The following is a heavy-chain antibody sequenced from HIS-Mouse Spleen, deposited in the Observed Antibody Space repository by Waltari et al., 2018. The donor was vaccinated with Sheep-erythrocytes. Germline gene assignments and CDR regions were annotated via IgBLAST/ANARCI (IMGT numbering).Heavy chain of an antibody. D-gene: IGHD6-13*01. CDR2: INHSGRT. CDR1: GGSFSGYY. V-gene: IGHV4-34*01. J-gene: IGHJ3*02. Sequence: QVQLQQWGAGLLKPSETLSLTCAVYGGSFSGYYWSWIRQPPGKGLEWIGEINHSGRTTSNPSIRSRVTISVDTSKNRFSLKLSSVTAAETAVYYCARVISAGYSSTYDAFDIWGQGTMVTVSS. CDR3: ARVISAGYSSTYDAFDI.